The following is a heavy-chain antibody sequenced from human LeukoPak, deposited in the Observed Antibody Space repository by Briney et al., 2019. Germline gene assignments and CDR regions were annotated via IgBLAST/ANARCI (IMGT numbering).Heavy chain of an antibody. Sequence: PGGSLRLSCAASGFTFSSYAMHWVRQAPGKGLEWVAVISYDGSNKYYADSVKGRFTISRDNSKNTLYLQMNSLRAEDTAVYYCARAQHPYGGYVLDYWGQGTLVTVSS. J-gene: IGHJ4*02. CDR2: ISYDGSNK. V-gene: IGHV3-30*04. CDR1: GFTFSSYA. CDR3: ARAQHPYGGYVLDY. D-gene: IGHD4-17*01.